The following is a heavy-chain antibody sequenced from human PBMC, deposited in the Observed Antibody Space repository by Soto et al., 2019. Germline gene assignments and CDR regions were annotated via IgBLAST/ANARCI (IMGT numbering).Heavy chain of an antibody. D-gene: IGHD5-18*01. Sequence: SETLSLTCTVSGGSISSYYWSWIRQPPGKGLEWIGYIYYSGSTNYNPSLKSRVTISVDTSKNQFSLKLSSVTAADTAVYYCARVGVGYSYGYFDYWGQGTLVTVS. J-gene: IGHJ4*02. CDR3: ARVGVGYSYGYFDY. V-gene: IGHV4-59*01. CDR2: IYYSGST. CDR1: GGSISSYY.